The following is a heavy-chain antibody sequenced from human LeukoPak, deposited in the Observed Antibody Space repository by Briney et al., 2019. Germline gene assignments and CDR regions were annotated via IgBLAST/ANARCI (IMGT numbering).Heavy chain of an antibody. J-gene: IGHJ4*02. CDR1: GFTFNSYA. D-gene: IGHD3-3*01. CDR3: AKESSGGDFWSGCSGGVPGY. Sequence: GGSLRLSCAASGFTFNSYAMSWVRQAPGKGLEWVSAISGSGGSTYYADSVKGRFTISRDNSKNTLYLQMNSLRAEDTAVYYCAKESSGGDFWSGCSGGVPGYWGQGTLVTVSS. V-gene: IGHV3-23*01. CDR2: ISGSGGST.